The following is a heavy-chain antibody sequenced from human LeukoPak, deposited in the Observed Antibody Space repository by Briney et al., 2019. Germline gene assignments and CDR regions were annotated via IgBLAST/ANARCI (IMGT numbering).Heavy chain of an antibody. CDR1: GFTFSSYG. CDR3: AKKLGYYDSTTYY. J-gene: IGHJ4*02. D-gene: IGHD3-22*01. CDR2: IRYDGSNK. V-gene: IGHV3-30*02. Sequence: PGGSLRLSCAASGFTFSSYGMHWVRQAPGKGLEWVAFIRYDGSNKYYADSVKGRFTISRDNSKNTLYLQMNSLRAEDTAVYYCAKKLGYYDSTTYYWGQGTLVTVSS.